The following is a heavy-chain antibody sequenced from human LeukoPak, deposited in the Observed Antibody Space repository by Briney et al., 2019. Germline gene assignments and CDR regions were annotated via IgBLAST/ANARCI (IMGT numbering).Heavy chain of an antibody. D-gene: IGHD2-15*01. Sequence: GGSLRLSCAASGFTFSNYDMNWVRQAPGKGLEWVSYITAARSTFYADSVKGRFIISRDNAKNSLYLQMNSLRTEETAVYYCAKGRALVGGPFDPGGKGPRVTV. CDR3: AKGRALVGGPFDP. J-gene: IGHJ5*02. CDR1: GFTFSNYD. CDR2: ITAARST. V-gene: IGHV3-48*03.